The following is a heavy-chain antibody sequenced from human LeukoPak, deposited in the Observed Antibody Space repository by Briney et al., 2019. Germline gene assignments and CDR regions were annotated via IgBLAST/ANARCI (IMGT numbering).Heavy chain of an antibody. J-gene: IGHJ4*02. V-gene: IGHV3-74*01. D-gene: IGHD1-26*01. CDR2: IDYDGINT. Sequence: AGGSLRLSCAASGFTFGTFWMHWVRQAPGKGLVWVSRIDYDGINTYYADSVKGRFTISRGNAQNTMYLQMNSLRAEDTAVYYCARVIVGTTTRLDYFDYRGQGTLVTVSS. CDR3: ARVIVGTTTRLDYFDY. CDR1: GFTFGTFW.